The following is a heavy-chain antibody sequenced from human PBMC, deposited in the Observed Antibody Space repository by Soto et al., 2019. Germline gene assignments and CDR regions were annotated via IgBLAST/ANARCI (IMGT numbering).Heavy chain of an antibody. V-gene: IGHV4-39*07. J-gene: IGHJ4*02. CDR3: ARYRREAVAGYTLDN. D-gene: IGHD6-13*01. CDR1: GGSISSSSYY. CDR2: IYYSGST. Sequence: SETLSLTCTVSGGSISSSSYYWGWIRQPPGKGLEWIGSIYYSGSTYYNPSLKSRVTISEDTSKSQFSLKVNSMTAADTAVYYCARYRREAVAGYTLDNWGQGILVTVSS.